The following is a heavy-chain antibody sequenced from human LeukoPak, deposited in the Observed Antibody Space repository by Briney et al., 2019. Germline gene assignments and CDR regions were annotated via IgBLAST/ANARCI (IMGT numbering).Heavy chain of an antibody. D-gene: IGHD3-10*01. J-gene: IGHJ4*02. CDR2: INEVGGSA. V-gene: IGHV3-74*01. CDR1: GYTFSTYW. Sequence: GGSLRLSCAASGYTFSTYWMRWMRQGPVEGLVWGSRINEVGGSASYADSVRGRFTNSRDNAKNTLYLQMNSPRAEDTAVYYCTRDPFGARDSWGQGTLVTVSS. CDR3: TRDPFGARDS.